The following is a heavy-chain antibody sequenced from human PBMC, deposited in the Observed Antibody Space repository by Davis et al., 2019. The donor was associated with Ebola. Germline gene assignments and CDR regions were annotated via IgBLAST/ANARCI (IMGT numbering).Heavy chain of an antibody. J-gene: IGHJ4*02. CDR3: ARATYCSGGSCYSAH. CDR2: INTNTGNP. Sequence: AASVKVSCKASGYTFTSYVLHWVRQAPGQRLEWLGWINTNTGNPTYAQGFTGRFVFSLDTSVSTAYLQISSLKAEDTAVYYCARATYCSGGSCYSAHWGQGTLVTVSS. D-gene: IGHD2-15*01. V-gene: IGHV7-4-1*02. CDR1: GYTFTSYV.